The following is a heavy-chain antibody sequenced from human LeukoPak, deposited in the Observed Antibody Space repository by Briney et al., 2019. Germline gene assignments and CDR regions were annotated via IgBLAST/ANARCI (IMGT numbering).Heavy chain of an antibody. Sequence: GGSLRLSCAASGFTFSSYSMNWVRQAPGKGLEWVAVISYDGGDKYYEDSVKGRFTISRDNSKNTLYLQMNSLRADDTAVYYCARGPLMEMYSSSWTARGAFDIWGQGTMVTVSS. D-gene: IGHD6-13*01. CDR2: ISYDGGDK. V-gene: IGHV3-30*03. CDR3: ARGPLMEMYSSSWTARGAFDI. J-gene: IGHJ3*02. CDR1: GFTFSSYS.